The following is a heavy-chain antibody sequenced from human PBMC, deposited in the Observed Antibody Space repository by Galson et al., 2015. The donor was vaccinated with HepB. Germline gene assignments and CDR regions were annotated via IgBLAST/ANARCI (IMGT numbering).Heavy chain of an antibody. CDR3: ALIPGMAVSGGLSYYYYAMDV. D-gene: IGHD3-10*01. Sequence: VKVSCKASGGTFNSFAVSWVRQAPGQGLEWMGGIIPMFGAPHYAQKFKGRATINADKSTTTAHLELDSLTSEDTAIYYCALIPGMAVSGGLSYYYYAMDVWGQGTPVTISS. CDR2: IIPMFGAP. J-gene: IGHJ6*02. V-gene: IGHV1-69*06. CDR1: GGTFNSFA.